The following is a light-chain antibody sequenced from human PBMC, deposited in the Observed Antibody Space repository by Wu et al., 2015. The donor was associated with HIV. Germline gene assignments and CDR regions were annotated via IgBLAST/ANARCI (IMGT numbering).Light chain of an antibody. V-gene: IGKV3-15*01. CDR1: QSISSH. CDR3: QQIHDYPLT. J-gene: IGKJ3*01. Sequence: EIVMTQSPATLSVSPGERATLSCRASQSISSHLAWFQQKPGQAPRLLIYGTSTRATGIPARFSGSGSGTDFTLTISSVQSEDFATYYCQQIHDYPLTFGPGTKVDIK. CDR2: GTS.